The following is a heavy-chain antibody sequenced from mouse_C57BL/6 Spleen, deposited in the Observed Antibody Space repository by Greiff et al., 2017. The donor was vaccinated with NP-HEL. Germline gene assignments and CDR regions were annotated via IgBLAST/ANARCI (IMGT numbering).Heavy chain of an antibody. CDR3: TRSYDGYYRFDY. V-gene: IGHV1-15*01. Sequence: VKLQESGAELVRPGASVTLSCKASGYTFTDYEMHWVKQTPVHGLEWIGAIDPETGGTAYNQKFKGKAILTADKSSSTAYMELRSLTSEDSAVYYCTRSYDGYYRFDYWGQGTTLTVSS. D-gene: IGHD2-3*01. J-gene: IGHJ2*01. CDR1: GYTFTDYE. CDR2: IDPETGGT.